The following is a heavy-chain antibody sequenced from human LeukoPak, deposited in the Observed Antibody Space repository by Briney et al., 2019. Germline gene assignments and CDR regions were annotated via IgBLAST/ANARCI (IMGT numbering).Heavy chain of an antibody. D-gene: IGHD2-2*01. CDR2: IYNSGST. J-gene: IGHJ4*02. CDR3: ALGVPAAMSSVLFDY. CDR1: GGSISSYY. Sequence: PSETLSLTCTVSGGSISSYYWSWIRQPAGRGLEWIGHIYNSGSTNYNPSLKGRVTMSVATSKNQFSLHLSSVTAADTAVYYCALGVPAAMSSVLFDYWGQGTLVTVSS. V-gene: IGHV4-4*07.